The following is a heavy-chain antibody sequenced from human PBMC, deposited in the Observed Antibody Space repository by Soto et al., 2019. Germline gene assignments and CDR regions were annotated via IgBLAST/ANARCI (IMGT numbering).Heavy chain of an antibody. CDR1: GGSMSSYY. D-gene: IGHD2-15*01. V-gene: IGHV4-59*01. J-gene: IGHJ4*02. CDR3: ARADPDASVGY. Sequence: QVQLQESGPGLVKPSETLSLTCTVSGGSMSSYYWTWLRQSPGRGLEWIGYISYSGSTYYNPSLKSRVTISADTSKNQFSLRMNSMIAADTAVYYCARADPDASVGYWGQGTLVTVSS. CDR2: ISYSGST.